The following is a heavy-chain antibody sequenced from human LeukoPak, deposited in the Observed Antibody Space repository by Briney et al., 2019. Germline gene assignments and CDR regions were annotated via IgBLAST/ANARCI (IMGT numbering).Heavy chain of an antibody. V-gene: IGHV1-46*01. J-gene: IGHJ4*02. CDR2: ISPKGDRT. CDR1: GYTFTNYY. D-gene: IGHD1-1*01. CDR3: ARGGVSYTTDY. Sequence: ASVKVSCKASGYTFTNYYKHWVRQAPGRGLEWMGIISPKGDRTAYAQKFQGRLTVTRDASTSTVYMELSSLRSEDTAVYYCARGGVSYTTDYWGQGTLVTVSS.